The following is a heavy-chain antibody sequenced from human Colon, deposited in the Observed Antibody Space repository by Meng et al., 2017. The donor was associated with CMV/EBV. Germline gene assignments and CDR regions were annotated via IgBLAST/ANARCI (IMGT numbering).Heavy chain of an antibody. V-gene: IGHV3-21*04. CDR2: ISSSSAYI. Sequence: GESLKISCAASGFTFNSHVMSWVRQAPGKGLEWVSSISSSSAYIYYADSVKGRFTISRDNSKNTLYLQMNSLRAEDTAVYYCARGKLELTGGWFDPWGQGTLVTVSS. CDR1: GFTFNSHV. CDR3: ARGKLELTGGWFDP. D-gene: IGHD1-7*01. J-gene: IGHJ5*02.